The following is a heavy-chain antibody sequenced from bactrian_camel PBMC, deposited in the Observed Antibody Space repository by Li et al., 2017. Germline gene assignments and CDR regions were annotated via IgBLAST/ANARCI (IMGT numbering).Heavy chain of an antibody. CDR3: AAAQATLVSFGPRGNSVDRIAQDDFGY. D-gene: IGHD6*01. J-gene: IGHJ6*01. Sequence: HVQLVESGGGSVQAGGSLRLSCAASGYTYSGCCMAWYRQRPGKEREGVATIDCDGMTNYTTSVTGRFTISKDNDKNTLYLQMNSLSSEDTGMYYCAAAQATLVSFGPRGNSVDRIAQDDFGYWGDGTQVTVS. CDR2: IDCDGMT. CDR1: GYTYSGCC. V-gene: IGHV3S55*01.